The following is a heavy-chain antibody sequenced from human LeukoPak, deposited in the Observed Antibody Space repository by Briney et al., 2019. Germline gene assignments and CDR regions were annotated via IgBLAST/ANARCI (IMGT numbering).Heavy chain of an antibody. D-gene: IGHD3-10*01. CDR2: IYYSGST. CDR3: ARSYGDYFDY. CDR1: GGSVSSGSYY. Sequence: SETLSLTCTVSGGSVSSGSYYWSWIRQPPGKGLEWIGYIYYSGSTNYNPSIKSRVTISVDTSKNQFSLKLSSVTAADTAVYYCARSYGDYFDYWGQGTLVTVSS. V-gene: IGHV4-61*01. J-gene: IGHJ4*02.